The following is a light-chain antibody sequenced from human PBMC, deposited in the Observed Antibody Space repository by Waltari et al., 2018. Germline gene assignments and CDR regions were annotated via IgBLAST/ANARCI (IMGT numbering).Light chain of an antibody. J-gene: IGLJ2*01. CDR3: SSYAGSNNFVL. Sequence: QSALTQPPSASGSPGQSVTISCTGTSSDVGGYDYVSWYHQHPGKAPKLIIFEVNKWPSGVRDRFSGSKSGNTASLTIFGLQPEDEADYYCSSYAGSNNFVLFGGGTKLTVL. CDR1: SSDVGGYDY. CDR2: EVN. V-gene: IGLV2-8*01.